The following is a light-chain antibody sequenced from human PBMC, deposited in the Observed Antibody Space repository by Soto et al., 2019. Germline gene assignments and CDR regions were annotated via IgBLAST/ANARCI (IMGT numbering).Light chain of an antibody. V-gene: IGKV3-11*01. CDR1: QSVSSS. CDR2: DAS. CDR3: QHRSNWPSVT. J-gene: IGKJ4*01. Sequence: EIVLTQSPATLSLSPGNRATLSCRASQSVSSSLAWYQLQPGQAPRLLIYDASNRATGIPARCSGSGSATHFTLSISSLDHEDFAVYYCQHRSNWPSVTFGGGTKLEIK.